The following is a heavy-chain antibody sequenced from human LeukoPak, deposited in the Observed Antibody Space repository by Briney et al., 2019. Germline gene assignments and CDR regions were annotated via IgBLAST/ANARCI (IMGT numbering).Heavy chain of an antibody. V-gene: IGHV4-4*07. J-gene: IGHJ4*02. CDR3: AREEVVVPAARTGNFDY. CDR2: IYTSGST. Sequence: SETLSLTCTVSGGSISSYYWSWTRQPAGKGLEWIGRIYTSGSTNYNPSLKSRVTMSVDTSKNQFSLKLSSVTAADTAVYYCAREEVVVPAARTGNFDYWGQGTLVTVSS. CDR1: GGSISSYY. D-gene: IGHD2-2*01.